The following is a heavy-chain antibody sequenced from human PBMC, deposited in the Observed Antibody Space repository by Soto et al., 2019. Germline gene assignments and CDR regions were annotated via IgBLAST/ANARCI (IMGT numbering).Heavy chain of an antibody. Sequence: QVQLVQSGAEVKKPGASVKVSCKASGYTFTSYGISWVRQAPGQGLEWMGWISAYNGNTNYAQKLQGRVTMTTETSASTAYMELRSLRSDDTAVYYCERDRRISSSLGGWFDPWGQGTLVTVSS. J-gene: IGHJ5*02. D-gene: IGHD6-6*01. CDR3: ERDRRISSSLGGWFDP. V-gene: IGHV1-18*04. CDR1: GYTFTSYG. CDR2: ISAYNGNT.